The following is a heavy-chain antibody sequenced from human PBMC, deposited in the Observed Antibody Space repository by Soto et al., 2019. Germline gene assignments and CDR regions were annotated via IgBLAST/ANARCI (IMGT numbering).Heavy chain of an antibody. CDR3: VRMYSSGWYDF. D-gene: IGHD6-19*01. J-gene: IGHJ5*01. Sequence: EVQLVESGGGLVQPGGSLRLSCAASGFTFSSYDMHWVRQAPGKRLEWVSIIDTAGDTYYPGSVKGRFTISRENANNSLYLQMNSLRAGDTAIHYCVRMYSSGWYDFWGQGTLVTVSS. CDR2: IDTAGDT. V-gene: IGHV3-13*01. CDR1: GFTFSSYD.